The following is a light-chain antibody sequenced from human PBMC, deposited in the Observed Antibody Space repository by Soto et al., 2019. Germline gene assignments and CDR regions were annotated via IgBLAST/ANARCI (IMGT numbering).Light chain of an antibody. CDR3: QQSPNWPLT. CDR2: SAS. J-gene: IGKJ2*01. V-gene: IGKV3-15*01. CDR1: QSMSTE. Sequence: ERVMTPYPATLSVSPGERATLSCRATQSMSTELAWYHHEHGQPPRLLIYSASTRATGVPDRFTGSASGSECTLTIRGLQSEDFAGYYCQQSPNWPLTLGKGTRLEI.